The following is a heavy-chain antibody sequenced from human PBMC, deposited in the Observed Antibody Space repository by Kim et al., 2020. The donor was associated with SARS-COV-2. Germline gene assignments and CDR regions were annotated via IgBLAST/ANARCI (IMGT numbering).Heavy chain of an antibody. CDR3: ARDDLTVGATISSAFDI. CDR2: INAGNGNT. J-gene: IGHJ3*02. CDR1: GYTFTSYA. Sequence: ASVKVSCKASGYTFTSYAMHWVRQAPGQRLEWMGWINAGNGNTKYSQKFQGRVTITRDTSASTAYMELSSLRSEDTAVYYCARDDLTVGATISSAFDIWGQGTMVTVSS. V-gene: IGHV1-3*01. D-gene: IGHD1-26*01.